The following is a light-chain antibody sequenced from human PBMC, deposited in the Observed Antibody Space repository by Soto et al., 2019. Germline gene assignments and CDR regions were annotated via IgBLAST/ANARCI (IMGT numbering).Light chain of an antibody. J-gene: IGKJ1*01. CDR1: QGIAKD. Sequence: AIQLTQSPSSLSASVGDRVTITCRASQGIAKDLGWYQQKPGKAPRLRIFGASFLQSGVPSRFSGSGSGTDFTLTINGLQPEDFATYYCLQNYYFFRTVGQGTNVEIK. CDR2: GAS. CDR3: LQNYYFFRT. V-gene: IGKV1-6*01.